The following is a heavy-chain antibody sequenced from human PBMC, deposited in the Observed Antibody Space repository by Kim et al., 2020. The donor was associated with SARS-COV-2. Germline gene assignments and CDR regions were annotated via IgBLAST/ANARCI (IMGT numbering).Heavy chain of an antibody. Sequence: KGRFTISRDNAKNSLYLQMNSLRAEDTALYYCAKDRDYGSGSYYYYGMDVWGQGTTVTVSS. V-gene: IGHV3-9*01. J-gene: IGHJ6*02. CDR3: AKDRDYGSGSYYYYGMDV. D-gene: IGHD3-10*01.